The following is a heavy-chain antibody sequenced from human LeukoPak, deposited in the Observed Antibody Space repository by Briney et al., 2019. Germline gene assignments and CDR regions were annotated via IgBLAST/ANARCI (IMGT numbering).Heavy chain of an antibody. CDR3: AKDLTQYSSSWYHDY. V-gene: IGHV3-21*04. CDR2: ISPSSTYI. CDR1: EFTFSGYS. Sequence: GGSLRLSCVASEFTFSGYSLNWVRQAAGKGLEWVSSISPSSTYIYYADSVKGRFTISRDNAKNSLYLQMNSLRAEDTAVYYCAKDLTQYSSSWYHDYWGQGTLVTVSS. D-gene: IGHD6-13*01. J-gene: IGHJ4*02.